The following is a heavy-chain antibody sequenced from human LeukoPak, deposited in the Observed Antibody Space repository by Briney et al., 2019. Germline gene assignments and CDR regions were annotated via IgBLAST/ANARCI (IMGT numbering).Heavy chain of an antibody. V-gene: IGHV5-51*01. CDR3: AGGANYDFWTGYFNY. Sequence: GESLKISCKGYGYSFNNYWIGWVRQMPGKGLEWMGIIYPSDSDTRYSPSFQGQVTISADTSINTAHVQWSSLKASDTAMYYCAGGANYDFWTGYFNYWGQGTLVTVSS. CDR1: GYSFNNYW. D-gene: IGHD3-3*01. CDR2: IYPSDSDT. J-gene: IGHJ4*02.